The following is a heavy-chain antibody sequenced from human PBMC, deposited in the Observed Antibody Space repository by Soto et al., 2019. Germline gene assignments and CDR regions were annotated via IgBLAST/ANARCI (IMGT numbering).Heavy chain of an antibody. CDR1: GFTFSIYS. J-gene: IGHJ6*02. CDR3: ARDRTNGIYYYGMDV. CDR2: ISSSSSYI. Sequence: PGGSLRLSCAASGFTFSIYSMNWFRQAPGKGLEWVSSISSSSSYIYYADSVKGRFTISRDNAKNSLYLQMNSLRAEDTAVYYCARDRTNGIYYYGMDVWGQGTTVTVSS. D-gene: IGHD2-8*01. V-gene: IGHV3-21*01.